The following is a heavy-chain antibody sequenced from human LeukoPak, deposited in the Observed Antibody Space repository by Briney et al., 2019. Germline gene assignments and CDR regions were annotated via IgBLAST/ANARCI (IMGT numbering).Heavy chain of an antibody. V-gene: IGHV4-39*07. CDR3: ARVPEVATATNWLDP. CDR1: GGSISSSSYY. D-gene: IGHD5-12*01. J-gene: IGHJ5*02. CDR2: IYYSGST. Sequence: PSGTLSLTCTVSGGSISSSSYYWGWIRQPPGKGLEWIGSIYYSGSTYYNPSLKSRVTISVDTSKNQFSLKLSSVTAADTAVYYCARVPEVATATNWLDPWGQGTLVTVSS.